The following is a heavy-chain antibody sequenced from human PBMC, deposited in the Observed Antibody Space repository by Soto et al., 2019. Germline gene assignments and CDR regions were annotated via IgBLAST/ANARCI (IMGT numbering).Heavy chain of an antibody. Sequence: EVRLVESGGGLARPGGYLRLSCAASGFSFNKYSMNWVRQAPGKGLEWVSSITSSGKYTYYADSVRGRFTVYRDNAKNSLYLEVNSVRAEDTAVYYCVRDQYYYDSSGPEDYWGQGTLVTVSS. CDR1: GFSFNKYS. CDR3: VRDQYYYDSSGPEDY. CDR2: ITSSGKYT. D-gene: IGHD3-22*01. J-gene: IGHJ4*02. V-gene: IGHV3-21*01.